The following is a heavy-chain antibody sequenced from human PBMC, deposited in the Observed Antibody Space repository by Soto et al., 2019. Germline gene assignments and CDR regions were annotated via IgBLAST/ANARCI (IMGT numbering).Heavy chain of an antibody. D-gene: IGHD6-13*01. CDR3: AKSFSSNWYDYFDY. CDR1: GFTFSSSA. CDR2: ISGSNGDST. V-gene: IGHV3-23*01. J-gene: IGHJ4*02. Sequence: PGGSLRLSCAASGFTFSSSAMSWVRQAPGRGLEWVSTISGSNGDSTYYADSVKGRFTISRDNSKNTLYLQMNSLRAEDTALYYCAKSFSSNWYDYFDYWGQGSLVTVSS.